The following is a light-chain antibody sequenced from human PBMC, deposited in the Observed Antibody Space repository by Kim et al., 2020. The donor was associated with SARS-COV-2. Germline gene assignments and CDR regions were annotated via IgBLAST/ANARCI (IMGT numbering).Light chain of an antibody. J-gene: IGLJ2*01. Sequence: GQRGTISCSGGSSNIGSNTVNWYQQLPGTAPKLLIYSNNQRPSGVPDRFSGYKSGTSASLAISGLQSEDEADYYCAAWDDSMNGPVFGGGTQLTVL. CDR2: SNN. CDR3: AAWDDSMNGPV. CDR1: SSNIGSNT. V-gene: IGLV1-44*01.